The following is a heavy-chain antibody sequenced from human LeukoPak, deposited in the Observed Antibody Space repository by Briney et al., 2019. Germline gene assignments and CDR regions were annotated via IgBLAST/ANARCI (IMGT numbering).Heavy chain of an antibody. D-gene: IGHD1-26*01. J-gene: IGHJ6*02. CDR3: AKDLFLPLEWELLRFYYYYGMDV. Sequence: GSLRLSCAASGFTFSSYAMSWVRQAPGKGLEWVSAISGSGGSTYYADSVKGRFTISGDNSKNTLYLQMNSLRAEDTAVYYCAKDLFLPLEWELLRFYYYYGMDVWGQGTTVTVSS. V-gene: IGHV3-23*01. CDR1: GFTFSSYA. CDR2: ISGSGGST.